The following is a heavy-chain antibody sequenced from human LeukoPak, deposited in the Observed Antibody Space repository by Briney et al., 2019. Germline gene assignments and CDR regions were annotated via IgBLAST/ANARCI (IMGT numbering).Heavy chain of an antibody. Sequence: GRSLRLSCAASGFTFSSYAMHWVRQAPGKGLEWVAVISYDGSNKYYADSVKGRFTISRDNSKNTLYLQMNSLRAEDTAVYYCATDRGWQQFDRWGQGTLVTVSS. J-gene: IGHJ4*02. CDR2: ISYDGSNK. V-gene: IGHV3-30*04. CDR1: GFTFSSYA. CDR3: ATDRGWQQFDR. D-gene: IGHD5-24*01.